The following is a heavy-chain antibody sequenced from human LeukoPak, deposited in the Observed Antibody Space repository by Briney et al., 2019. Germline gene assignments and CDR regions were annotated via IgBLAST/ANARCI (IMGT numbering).Heavy chain of an antibody. CDR2: INHSGST. V-gene: IGHV4-34*01. D-gene: IGHD5-18*01. CDR1: GGSFSGYY. CDR3: ARYLGYSYGF. J-gene: IGHJ4*02. Sequence: SETLSLTCAVYGGSFSGYYWSWIRQPPGKGLEWIGEINHSGSTNYNPSLKSRVTISVDTSKNQFSLKLSSVTAADTAVYYCARYLGYSYGFWGQGTLVTVSS.